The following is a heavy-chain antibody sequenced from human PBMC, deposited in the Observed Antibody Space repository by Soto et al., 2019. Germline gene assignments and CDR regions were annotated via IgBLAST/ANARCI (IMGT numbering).Heavy chain of an antibody. D-gene: IGHD1-20*01. V-gene: IGHV4-31*03. Sequence: QVQLQEPGPGLVKPSETLSLSCTVSGGSISRGAHSWSWIRQHPGKGLELIGYIYYSGNTYFNPSLKSRATISIDMSKSQFTLEVNSVTAADTAVYYCARGDGRYPYGMDVWGQGTTVTVSS. J-gene: IGHJ6*02. CDR1: GGSISRGAHS. CDR3: ARGDGRYPYGMDV. CDR2: IYYSGNT.